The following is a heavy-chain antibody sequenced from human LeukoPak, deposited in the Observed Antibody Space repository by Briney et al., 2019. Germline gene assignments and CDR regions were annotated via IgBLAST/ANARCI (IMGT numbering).Heavy chain of an antibody. Sequence: PSETLSLTCAVYGGSFSGYYWSWIRQPPGKGLEWIGEINHSGSTNYNPSLKSRVTISVDTSKNQFSLKLSSVTAADTAVYYCARHSYYGSGSYPYDAFDIWGQGTMVTVSS. CDR2: INHSGST. D-gene: IGHD3-10*01. CDR3: ARHSYYGSGSYPYDAFDI. V-gene: IGHV4-34*01. J-gene: IGHJ3*02. CDR1: GGSFSGYY.